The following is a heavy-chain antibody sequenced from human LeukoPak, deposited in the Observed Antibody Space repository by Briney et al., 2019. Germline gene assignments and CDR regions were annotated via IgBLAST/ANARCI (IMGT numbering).Heavy chain of an antibody. J-gene: IGHJ4*02. V-gene: IGHV1-69*11. CDR3: ARDPNSGSYYFDY. CDR1: GGTFSSYA. D-gene: IGHD1-26*01. CDR2: IIPILGTA. Sequence: SVKVSCKASGGTFSSYAISWVRQAPGQGLEWMGRIIPILGTANYAQKFQGRVTITTDESTSTAYMELSSLRSEDTAVYYYARDPNSGSYYFDYWGQGTLVTVSS.